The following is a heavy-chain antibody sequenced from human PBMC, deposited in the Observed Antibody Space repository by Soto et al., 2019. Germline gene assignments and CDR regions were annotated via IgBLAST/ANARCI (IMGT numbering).Heavy chain of an antibody. J-gene: IGHJ5*02. CDR3: TGGERFSRCWFDR. D-gene: IGHD2-8*02. CDR2: VYHSGEA. Sequence: AETLSLTCGVYGGSFRNYDWIWVRQPPGKGLEWFGEVYHSGEANYNPSLRSCSTIYLDTNNNMYPLKMTFVTDANTVMYFGTGGERFSRCWFDRWGQGNKVTVSS. V-gene: IGHV4-34*01. CDR1: GGSFRNYD.